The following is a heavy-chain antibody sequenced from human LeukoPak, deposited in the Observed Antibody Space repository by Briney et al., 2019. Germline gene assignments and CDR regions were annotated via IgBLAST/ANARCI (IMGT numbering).Heavy chain of an antibody. CDR2: IRYDGSNK. CDR3: AKSQALYYYDSSGLSLGY. Sequence: GGSLRLSCAASGFTFSSYGMHWVRQAPGKGLEWVAFIRYDGSNKYYADSVKGRFTISRDNSKNTLYLQMNSLRAEDTAVYYCAKSQALYYYDSSGLSLGYWGQGTLVTVSS. D-gene: IGHD3-22*01. CDR1: GFTFSSYG. J-gene: IGHJ4*02. V-gene: IGHV3-30*02.